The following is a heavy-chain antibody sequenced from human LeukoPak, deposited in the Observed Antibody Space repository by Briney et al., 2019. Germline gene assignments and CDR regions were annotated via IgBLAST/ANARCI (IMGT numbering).Heavy chain of an antibody. CDR3: ARDVTTFGIDAFDI. Sequence: GGSLRLSCAASGFTDSSNYMSWVRQAPGKGLEWVSVIYSGGSTYYADSVKGRFTISRDNSKNTLYLQMNSLRAEDTAVYYCARDVTTFGIDAFDIWGQGTMVTVSS. D-gene: IGHD3-10*02. V-gene: IGHV3-66*01. CDR1: GFTDSSNY. CDR2: IYSGGST. J-gene: IGHJ3*02.